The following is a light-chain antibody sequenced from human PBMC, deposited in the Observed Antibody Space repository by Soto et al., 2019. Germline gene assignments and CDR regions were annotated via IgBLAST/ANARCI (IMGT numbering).Light chain of an antibody. CDR1: SSDVGSYNL. Sequence: QSVLTQPASVSGSPGQSITISCTGTSSDVGSYNLVSWYQHHPGKAPKLMLYEGSKRPSGVSDRFSGSKSGNTASLTISGLQAEDEADYYCCSYAGSGTLIFGGGTNLTVL. V-gene: IGLV2-23*01. J-gene: IGLJ2*01. CDR2: EGS. CDR3: CSYAGSGTLI.